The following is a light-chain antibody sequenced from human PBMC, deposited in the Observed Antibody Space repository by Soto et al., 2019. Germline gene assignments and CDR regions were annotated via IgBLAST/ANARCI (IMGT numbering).Light chain of an antibody. CDR2: DAS. J-gene: IGKJ1*01. V-gene: IGKV3-11*01. Sequence: EIDLKQSPANLSVSALQLANLSWRFSQSVSVYLAWFQQKPGQPPRLLIYDASKRATGIQPRFSGSGSTTDFTLTISSLEPEDFAVYYFHQRSNGTMWKFGQGTKVDIK. CDR3: HQRSNGTMWK. CDR1: QSVSVY.